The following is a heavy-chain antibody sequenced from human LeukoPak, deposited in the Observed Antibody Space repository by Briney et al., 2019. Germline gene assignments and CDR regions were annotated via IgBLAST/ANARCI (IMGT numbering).Heavy chain of an antibody. V-gene: IGHV3-64D*06. J-gene: IGHJ4*02. D-gene: IGHD2-2*01. CDR2: ISSNGGST. Sequence: PGGSLRLSCSASGLTFSSYAMHWVRQAPGKGLEYVSAISSNGGSTYYADSVKGRFTISRDNSKNTLYLQMSSLRAEDTAVYYCVKGCSSTSCYFDSWGQGTLVIVSS. CDR1: GLTFSSYA. CDR3: VKGCSSTSCYFDS.